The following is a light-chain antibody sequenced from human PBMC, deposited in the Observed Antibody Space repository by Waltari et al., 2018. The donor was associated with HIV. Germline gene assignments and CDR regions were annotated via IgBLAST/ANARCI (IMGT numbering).Light chain of an antibody. CDR3: QQRSNWIT. J-gene: IGKJ5*01. V-gene: IGKV3-11*01. CDR1: QSVRNY. CDR2: DAS. Sequence: ENVLTQSPATLSLSPGERATLSCRASQSVRNYLAWFQQKPGQPPMLLIYDASNRATGVPDRFSGSWSGTDFTLTISNLEPKDFAVYYCQQRSNWITFGQGTRLEIK.